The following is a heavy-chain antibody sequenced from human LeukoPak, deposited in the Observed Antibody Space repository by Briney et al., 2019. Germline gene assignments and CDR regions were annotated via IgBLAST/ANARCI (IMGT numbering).Heavy chain of an antibody. CDR2: ISGGGSTT. CDR3: AKGTSTYSSGSFDY. Sequence: GGSLRLSCAASGFTFDDCTMHWVRQVPGKGVEWVISISGGGSTTFYADSVKGRFTISRDNSKNMLYLQMTSLRAEDTAVYYCAKGTSTYSSGSFDYWAGEPWSPSP. J-gene: IGHJ4*02. D-gene: IGHD6-19*01. V-gene: IGHV3-23*01. CDR1: GFTFDDCT.